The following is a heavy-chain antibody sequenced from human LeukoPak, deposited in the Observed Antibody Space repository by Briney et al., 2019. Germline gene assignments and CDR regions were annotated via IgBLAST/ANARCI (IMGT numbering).Heavy chain of an antibody. CDR2: INTYNGNT. Sequence: ASVKVSCKASGYTFRSYGINWVRQAPGQGPEWMGWINTYNGNTNYAQKLQGRVTMTTDTSTSTAYMELRSLRSDDTAVYYCAREAVGDWYFDLWGRGTLVTVSS. D-gene: IGHD1-26*01. CDR1: GYTFRSYG. V-gene: IGHV1-18*01. J-gene: IGHJ2*01. CDR3: AREAVGDWYFDL.